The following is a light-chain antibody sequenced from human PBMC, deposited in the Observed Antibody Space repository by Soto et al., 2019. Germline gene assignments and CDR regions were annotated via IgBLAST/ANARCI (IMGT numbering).Light chain of an antibody. CDR2: WAS. CDR1: QSVLYSSSNQNY. V-gene: IGKV4-1*01. J-gene: IGKJ2*01. CDR3: QQYYSIPYT. Sequence: DIVMTQSPDSLAVSLGERATINCKSSQSVLYSSSNQNYLAWYQQKPGQPPKLLIYWASTRESGVPDRFSGSGSGTDFTLPVSSLQAEDVAVYYCQQYYSIPYTFGRGTKLEIK.